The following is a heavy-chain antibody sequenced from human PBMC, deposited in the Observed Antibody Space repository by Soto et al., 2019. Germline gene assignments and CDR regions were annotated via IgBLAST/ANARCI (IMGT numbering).Heavy chain of an antibody. J-gene: IGHJ5*02. V-gene: IGHV4-34*01. CDR3: ARDGGRTYSSGSGSYSRSWFDP. Sequence: QVQLQQWGAGLLKPSETLSLTCAVYGGSFSGYYWSWIRQPPWKGLELMGGVNHSGSTNYNPSLKSRVTISVDTAKNTLSLKLSSVPAADTAVYYCARDGGRTYSSGSGSYSRSWFDPWGQGTLVTVSS. D-gene: IGHD3-10*01. CDR2: VNHSGST. CDR1: GGSFSGYY.